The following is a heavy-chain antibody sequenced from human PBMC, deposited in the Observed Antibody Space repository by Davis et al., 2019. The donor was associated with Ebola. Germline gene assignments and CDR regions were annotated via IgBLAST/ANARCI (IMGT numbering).Heavy chain of an antibody. CDR2: ISGSGGST. CDR1: GFTFSSYA. D-gene: IGHD5-12*01. CDR3: AKDQGNIVATISAFDI. V-gene: IGHV3-23*01. Sequence: GESLKISCAASGFTFSSYAMSWVRQAPGKGLEWVSAISGSGGSTYYADSVKGRFTISRDNSKNTLYLQMNSLRAEDTAVYYCAKDQGNIVATISAFDIWGQGTMVTVSS. J-gene: IGHJ3*02.